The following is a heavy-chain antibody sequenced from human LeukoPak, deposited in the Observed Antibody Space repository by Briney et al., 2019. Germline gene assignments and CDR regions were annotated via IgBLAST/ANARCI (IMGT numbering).Heavy chain of an antibody. J-gene: IGHJ3*02. D-gene: IGHD6-13*01. CDR1: GFTVSSNY. V-gene: IGHV3-53*01. Sequence: GGSLRLSCAASGFTVSSNYMSWVRQAPGKGLECVSGIYSGGSTHYADSVKGRFTTSRDNSKNTLYLQMNSLRAEDTVVYYCARARYSYEAFDIWGQGTMVTVSS. CDR3: ARARYSYEAFDI. CDR2: IYSGGST.